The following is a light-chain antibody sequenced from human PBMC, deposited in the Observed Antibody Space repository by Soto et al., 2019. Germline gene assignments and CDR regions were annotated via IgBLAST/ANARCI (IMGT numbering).Light chain of an antibody. V-gene: IGLV2-14*01. J-gene: IGLJ2*01. CDR1: SSDVGAYNY. Sequence: QSALTQPASVSGSPGQSITISCTGTSSDVGAYNYVSWFQQHPGKAPKLVIYEVSNRPSGVSTRFSGSKSVNTASLTISGLQAEDEADYYCSSYTSSSTRVFGGGTKLTVL. CDR2: EVS. CDR3: SSYTSSSTRV.